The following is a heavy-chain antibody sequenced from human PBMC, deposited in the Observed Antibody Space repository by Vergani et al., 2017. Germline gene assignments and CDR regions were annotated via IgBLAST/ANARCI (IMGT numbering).Heavy chain of an antibody. J-gene: IGHJ5*02. D-gene: IGHD2-2*02. Sequence: QVQLQESGPGLVKPSETLSLTCTVSGGSISSYYWSWIRQPPGKGLEWIGYIYYSGSTNYNPTLKSRVTISVDTYKNQFHLKLSSVTAADTAVYYCARVSQQLLYMTVDNWFDPWGQGTLVTVSS. CDR2: IYYSGST. V-gene: IGHV4-59*01. CDR1: GGSISSYY. CDR3: ARVSQQLLYMTVDNWFDP.